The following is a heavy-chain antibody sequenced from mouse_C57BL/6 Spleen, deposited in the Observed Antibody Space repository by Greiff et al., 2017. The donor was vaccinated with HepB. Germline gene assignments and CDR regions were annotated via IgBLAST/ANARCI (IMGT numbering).Heavy chain of an antibody. J-gene: IGHJ2*01. V-gene: IGHV1-81*01. CDR2: IYPRSGNT. Sequence: VQLQQSGAELARPGASVKLSCKASGYTFTSYGISWVKQRTGQGLEWIGEIYPRSGNTYYNEKFKGKATLTADKSSSTAYMELRSLTSEDAAVYFCACYGSSYNLEYWGQGTTLTVSS. D-gene: IGHD1-1*01. CDR1: GYTFTSYG. CDR3: ACYGSSYNLEY.